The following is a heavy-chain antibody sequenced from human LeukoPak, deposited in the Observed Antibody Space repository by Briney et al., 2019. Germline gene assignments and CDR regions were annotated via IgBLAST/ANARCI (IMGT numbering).Heavy chain of an antibody. CDR2: INHSGST. Sequence: SETLSLTCAVYGVSFSGYYWSWIRQPPGKGLEWIGEINHSGSTNYNPSLKSRVTISVDTSKNQFSLKLSSVTAADTAVYYCARGKVAGTYYFDYWGQGTLVTVSS. CDR3: ARGKVAGTYYFDY. CDR1: GVSFSGYY. D-gene: IGHD6-19*01. V-gene: IGHV4-34*01. J-gene: IGHJ4*02.